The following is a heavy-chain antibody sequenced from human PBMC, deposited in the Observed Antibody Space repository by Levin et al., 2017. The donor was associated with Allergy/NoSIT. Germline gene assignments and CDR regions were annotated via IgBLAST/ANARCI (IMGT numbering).Heavy chain of an antibody. CDR3: ARYECAWLGECYGLDV. CDR2: IHHSGSA. D-gene: IGHD3-10*01. CDR1: GDSISGGTLY. V-gene: IGHV4-31*03. Sequence: SQTLSLTCTVSGDSISGGTLYWSWIRQRPGKGLEWIGFIHHSGSAYYNPSLKSRLTMSLDTSKSQFSLRVTSVTVADTAVYYCARYECAWLGECYGLDVWGQGTTVIVSS. J-gene: IGHJ6*02.